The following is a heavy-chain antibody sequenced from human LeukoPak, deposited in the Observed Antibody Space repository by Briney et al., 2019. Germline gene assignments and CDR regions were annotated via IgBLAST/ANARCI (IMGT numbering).Heavy chain of an antibody. J-gene: IGHJ4*02. Sequence: GGSLRLSCAASGFTFGDYYMTWIRQAPGKGLEWVSFISNSGNTIKEADSVKGRFTISRDNAQNSLFLQMKSLRAEDTAVYYCARYRVITNDYFDSWGQGTLVTVSS. D-gene: IGHD3-16*01. CDR1: GFTFGDYY. CDR2: ISNSGNTI. CDR3: ARYRVITNDYFDS. V-gene: IGHV3-11*01.